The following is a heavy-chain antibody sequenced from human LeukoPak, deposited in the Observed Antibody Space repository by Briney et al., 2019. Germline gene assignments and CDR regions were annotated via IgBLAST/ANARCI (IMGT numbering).Heavy chain of an antibody. CDR1: GFTFDDYA. V-gene: IGHV3-9*01. Sequence: SLRLSCAASGFTFDDYAMHWVRQAPGKGLEWVSGISWNSGSIGYADSVKGRFTISRDNAKNSLYLQMNSLRAEDTALYYCARGVTYYYGSGSPYYFDYWGWGTLVTVSS. J-gene: IGHJ4*02. CDR2: ISWNSGSI. CDR3: ARGVTYYYGSGSPYYFDY. D-gene: IGHD3-10*01.